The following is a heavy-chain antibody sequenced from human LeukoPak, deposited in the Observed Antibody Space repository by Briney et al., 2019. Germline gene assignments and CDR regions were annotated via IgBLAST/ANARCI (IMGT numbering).Heavy chain of an antibody. J-gene: IGHJ6*03. CDR3: ARAFYPGYYSYMAV. CDR1: GGSISSSSYY. D-gene: IGHD3-3*02. CDR2: INHSGST. V-gene: IGHV4-39*07. Sequence: SETLSLTCTVSGGSISSSSYYWGWIRQPPGKGLEWIGEINHSGSTNYNPSLKSRVTISVDTSKNQFSLKLSSVTAADTAVYYCARAFYPGYYSYMAVWGKGTTVTVS.